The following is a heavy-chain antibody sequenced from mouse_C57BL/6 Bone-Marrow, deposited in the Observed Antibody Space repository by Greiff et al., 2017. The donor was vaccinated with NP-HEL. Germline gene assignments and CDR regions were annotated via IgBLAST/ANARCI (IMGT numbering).Heavy chain of an antibody. V-gene: IGHV14-4*01. CDR3: TTEGITTVVFDY. CDR2: IDPENGDT. D-gene: IGHD1-1*01. J-gene: IGHJ2*01. Sequence: EVQLVESGAELVRPGASVKLSCTASGFNIKDDSMHWVKQRPEQGLEWIGWIDPENGDTEYASKFQGKATITADTSSNTAYLQLSSLTSEDTAVYYCTTEGITTVVFDYWGQGTTLTVSS. CDR1: GFNIKDDS.